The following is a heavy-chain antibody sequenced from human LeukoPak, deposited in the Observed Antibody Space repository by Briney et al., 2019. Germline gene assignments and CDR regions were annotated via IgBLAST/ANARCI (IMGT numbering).Heavy chain of an antibody. CDR2: ISRSDGST. CDR1: GFTFSNYY. CDR3: AQEEGAFDY. J-gene: IGHJ4*02. V-gene: IGHV3-23*01. Sequence: YPGGSLRLSCAASGFTFSNYYMSWVRQAPGKGLEWVSSISRSDGSTFYADSVKGRFTIARDNSKNTLYLQMNSLRAEDTAVYYCAQEEGAFDYWGQGTLVTVSS.